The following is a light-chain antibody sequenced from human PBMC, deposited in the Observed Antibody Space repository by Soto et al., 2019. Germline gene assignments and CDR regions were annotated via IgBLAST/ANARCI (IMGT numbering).Light chain of an antibody. V-gene: IGLV2-8*01. CDR2: EVT. CDR3: SSYGSSNKWV. J-gene: IGLJ3*02. Sequence: QSALTQPPSASGSPGQSVTISCTGTSSDVGGYNYVSWYQQHPGKAPKLMIYEVTERPSGVPDRFSGSKSGNTASLTVSGLQAEDEADYYCSSYGSSNKWVFGGGTKLTVL. CDR1: SSDVGGYNY.